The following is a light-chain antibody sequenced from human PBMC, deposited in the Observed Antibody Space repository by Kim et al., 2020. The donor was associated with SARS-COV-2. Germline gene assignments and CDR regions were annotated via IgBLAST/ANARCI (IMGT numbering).Light chain of an antibody. CDR1: QGIGSW. CDR2: AAS. V-gene: IGKV1-12*01. J-gene: IGKJ2*01. CDR3: QQTNPFPYT. Sequence: DIQMTQSPSSVSASVGDKVTITCWASQGIGSWLAWYQQKPGKAPKLLIYAASTLQSGVPSRFSGSRSATDFTLTISSLQPEDFASSYCQQTNPFPYTFGQGTKLEIK.